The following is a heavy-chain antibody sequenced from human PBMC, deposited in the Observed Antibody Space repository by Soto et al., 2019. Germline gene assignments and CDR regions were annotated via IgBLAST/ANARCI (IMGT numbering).Heavy chain of an antibody. CDR3: AKDRGYITISYYFDY. D-gene: IGHD3-9*01. Sequence: GGSLRLSCAASGFTFSSYAMTWVRQAPGKGLEWASAISGSSGYTHYADSVKGRFTISRDNSKNTLYLQMNSLRAEDTAVYYCAKDRGYITISYYFDYWGQGT. CDR2: ISGSSGYT. CDR1: GFTFSSYA. V-gene: IGHV3-23*01. J-gene: IGHJ4*02.